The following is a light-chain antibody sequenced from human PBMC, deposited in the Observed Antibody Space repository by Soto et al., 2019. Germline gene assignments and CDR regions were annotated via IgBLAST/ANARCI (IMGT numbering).Light chain of an antibody. CDR3: QQSYSTTWT. CDR1: LGISTY. CDR2: AAS. V-gene: IGKV1-39*01. J-gene: IGKJ1*01. Sequence: DIQMTQSPSSLSASVGDRVTITCRASLGISTYLNWYQQKPGKAPKLLIYAASSLQSGVPSRFSGSGSETDFTLTISSLQPEDFATYSCQQSYSTTWTFGQGTKVDIK.